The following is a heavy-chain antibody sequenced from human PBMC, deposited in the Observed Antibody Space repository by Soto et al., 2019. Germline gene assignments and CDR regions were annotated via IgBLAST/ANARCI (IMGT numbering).Heavy chain of an antibody. CDR1: GFPFRSYE. V-gene: IGHV3-48*03. J-gene: IGHJ6*02. D-gene: IGHD4-17*01. CDR2: ITSSSDAI. CDR3: AILDFGDYLLSYGVDG. Sequence: GSLRLSCAVSGFPFRSYEMNWVRQAPGKGPEWVSYITSSSDAIYYAASVKGRFTVSRDNAKNSLYLQMNSLRAEDTAVYYCAILDFGDYLLSYGVDGWGQGTTVTVSS.